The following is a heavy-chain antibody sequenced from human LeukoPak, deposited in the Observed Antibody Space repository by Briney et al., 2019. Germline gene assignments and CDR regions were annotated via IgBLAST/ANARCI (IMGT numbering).Heavy chain of an antibody. J-gene: IGHJ4*02. Sequence: GGSLRLSCTVSGFTVSSNSMSWVRQAPGKGLEWVSFIYSDNTHYADSVKGRFTISRDNSKNTLYLQMNSLRAEDTAVYYCARSGSVVDFDYWGQGTLVTVSS. V-gene: IGHV3-66*03. CDR1: GFTVSSNS. CDR3: ARSGSVVDFDY. CDR2: IYSDNT. D-gene: IGHD4-23*01.